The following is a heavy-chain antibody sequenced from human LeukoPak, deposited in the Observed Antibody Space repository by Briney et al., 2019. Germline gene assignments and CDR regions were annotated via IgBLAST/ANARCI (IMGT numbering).Heavy chain of an antibody. CDR3: ARRGSGYYFDY. D-gene: IGHD3-22*01. CDR2: IYRGDSNT. CDR1: GYSFTSYW. V-gene: IGHV5-51*01. J-gene: IGHJ4*02. Sequence: GESLKISCKGSGYSFTSYWVGWVRQLPGEGLEWMGIIYRGDSNTRYSPSFQGQVTISADKSISTAYLQWSSLKASDTAMYYCARRGSGYYFDYWGQGTLVTVSS.